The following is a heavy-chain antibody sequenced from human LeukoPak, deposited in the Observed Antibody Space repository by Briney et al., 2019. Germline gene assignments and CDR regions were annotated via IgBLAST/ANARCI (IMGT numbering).Heavy chain of an antibody. Sequence: SETLSLTCTVSGGSVTSYYWSWIRQPPGKGLEWIGYIYNSGSTNYNPSLKGRVTISVDTSKNQFSLKLSSVTAADTAVYYCANSYNWNEGGFDYWGQGTLVTVSS. CDR2: IYNSGST. V-gene: IGHV4-59*02. J-gene: IGHJ4*02. CDR3: ANSYNWNEGGFDY. D-gene: IGHD1-1*01. CDR1: GGSVTSYY.